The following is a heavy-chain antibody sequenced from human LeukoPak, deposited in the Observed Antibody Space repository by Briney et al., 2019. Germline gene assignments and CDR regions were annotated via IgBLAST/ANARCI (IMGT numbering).Heavy chain of an antibody. CDR3: ARELVVVPAATSWFDP. J-gene: IGHJ5*02. D-gene: IGHD2-2*01. Sequence: SETLSLTCAVYGESFSGYYWSWIRQPPGKGLEWIGEINHSGSTNYNPSLKSRVTISVDTSKNQFSLKLSSVTAADTAVYYCARELVVVPAATSWFDPWGQGTLVTVSS. V-gene: IGHV4-34*01. CDR2: INHSGST. CDR1: GESFSGYY.